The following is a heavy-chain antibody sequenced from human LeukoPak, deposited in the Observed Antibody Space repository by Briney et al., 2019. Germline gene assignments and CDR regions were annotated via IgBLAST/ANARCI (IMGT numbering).Heavy chain of an antibody. V-gene: IGHV3-30*02. J-gene: IGHJ4*02. CDR3: AKDLHYGSADY. Sequence: GGSLRLSCAASRFTFSSYGMHWVRQAPGKGLEGVAYIQYDGSNEQYADSVKGRFSISRDSSKNILYLQMNSLRAEDTAVYYCAKDLHYGSADYWGQGTLVTVSS. CDR1: RFTFSSYG. D-gene: IGHD3-10*01. CDR2: IQYDGSNE.